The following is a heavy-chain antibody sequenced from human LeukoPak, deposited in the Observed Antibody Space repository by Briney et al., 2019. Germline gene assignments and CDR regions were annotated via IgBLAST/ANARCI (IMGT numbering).Heavy chain of an antibody. V-gene: IGHV4-59*01. CDR1: GDSISSFY. CDR3: ARGGASSNWFDP. Sequence: AETLSLTCTVSGDSISSFYWSWIRQPPGKRPEGIGYISYSGSTEYNPSLRSRVTISVDTSKNQLSLKLSSVTAADTAVYYCARGGASSNWFDPWGQATLVTVSS. J-gene: IGHJ5*02. CDR2: ISYSGST. D-gene: IGHD4/OR15-4a*01.